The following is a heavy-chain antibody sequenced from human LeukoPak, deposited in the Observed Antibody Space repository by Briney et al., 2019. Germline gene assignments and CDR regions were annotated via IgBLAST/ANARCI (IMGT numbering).Heavy chain of an antibody. V-gene: IGHV3-9*01. CDR3: AKEGSVCRNGICRYFDY. CDR1: GFTFEGCA. Sequence: GGSLRLSCAASGFTFEGCAMHWVRQAPGKGLELVSSINWDSGYIEYADSVRGRLTISRDNAKNSLYLQMNSLKPGDTALYFAKEGSVCRNGICRYFDYWGQGTPVTVSS. CDR2: INWDSGYI. J-gene: IGHJ4*02. D-gene: IGHD2-8*01.